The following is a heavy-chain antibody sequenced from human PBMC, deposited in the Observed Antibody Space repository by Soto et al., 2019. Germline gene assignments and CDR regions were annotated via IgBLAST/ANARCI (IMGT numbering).Heavy chain of an antibody. CDR2: ISGSGGST. Sequence: PGGSQRLSCAASGFTFSSYAMSWVRQAPGKGLEWVSAISGSGGSTYYADSVKGRFTISRDNSKNTLYLQMNSLRAEDTAVYYCAKVAGSYYPIGSTLAQDFDYWGQGTLVTVSS. V-gene: IGHV3-23*01. CDR3: AKVAGSYYPIGSTLAQDFDY. J-gene: IGHJ4*02. CDR1: GFTFSSYA. D-gene: IGHD1-26*01.